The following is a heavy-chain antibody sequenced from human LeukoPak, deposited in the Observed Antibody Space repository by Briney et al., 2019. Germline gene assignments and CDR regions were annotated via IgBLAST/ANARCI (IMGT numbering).Heavy chain of an antibody. V-gene: IGHV4-4*07. CDR2: IYTSGST. Sequence: SETLSLTCTVSGGSISSYYWSWIRQPAGKGLEWIGRIYTSGSTNYNPSLKSRVTMSVDTSKNQFSLKLSSVTAADTAVYYCARDGYGSGSYRINWFDPWGQGTLVTVSS. CDR1: GGSISSYY. CDR3: ARDGYGSGSYRINWFDP. J-gene: IGHJ5*02. D-gene: IGHD3-10*01.